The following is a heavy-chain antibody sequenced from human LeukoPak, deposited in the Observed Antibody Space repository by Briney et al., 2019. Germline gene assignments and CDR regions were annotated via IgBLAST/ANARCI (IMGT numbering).Heavy chain of an antibody. Sequence: ASVKVSCTASGYTFTGYYMHWVRQAPGQGLEWVGWINPNSGGTNYAQKFQGRVTMTRDTSISTAYMELSRLRSDDTAVYYCARVQTEMATIFDFVGYFDYWGQGTLVTVSS. J-gene: IGHJ4*02. CDR1: GYTFTGYY. CDR2: INPNSGGT. D-gene: IGHD5-24*01. CDR3: ARVQTEMATIFDFVGYFDY. V-gene: IGHV1-2*02.